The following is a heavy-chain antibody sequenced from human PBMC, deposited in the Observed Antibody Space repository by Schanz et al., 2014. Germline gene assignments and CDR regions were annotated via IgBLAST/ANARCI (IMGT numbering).Heavy chain of an antibody. Sequence: QVQLVQSGAEVKKPGASVKVSCKASGYTFTDYYIHWVRQAPGQGLEWMGWISANSGGTNYAQKFQGRVTMTRDTSNSTAYMELSRLTSDDTAVFFCARENTAVAGMPRVMDVWGQGTTVTVTS. V-gene: IGHV1-2*02. D-gene: IGHD6-19*01. J-gene: IGHJ6*02. CDR2: ISANSGGT. CDR1: GYTFTDYY. CDR3: ARENTAVAGMPRVMDV.